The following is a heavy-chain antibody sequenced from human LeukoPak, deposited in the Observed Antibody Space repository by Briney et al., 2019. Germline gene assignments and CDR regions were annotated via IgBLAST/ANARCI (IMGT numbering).Heavy chain of an antibody. CDR1: GFTFSSYG. CDR3: ARTSMVRGVMDYYYYMDV. CDR2: IRYDGSNK. J-gene: IGHJ6*03. D-gene: IGHD3-10*01. Sequence: GGSLRLSCAASGFTFSSYGMHWVRQAPGKGLEWVAFIRYDGSNKYYADSVKGRFTISRDNSKNTLYLQMNSLRAEDTAVYYCARTSMVRGVMDYYYYMDVWGKGTTVTISS. V-gene: IGHV3-30*02.